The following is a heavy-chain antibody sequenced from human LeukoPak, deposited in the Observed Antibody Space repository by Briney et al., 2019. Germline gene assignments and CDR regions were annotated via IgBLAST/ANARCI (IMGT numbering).Heavy chain of an antibody. CDR1: GGSISSSNW. J-gene: IGHJ4*02. V-gene: IGHV4-4*02. CDR2: IYYSGST. Sequence: SETLSLTCAVSGGSISSSNWWSWVRQPPGKGLEWIGYIYYSGSTNYNPSLKSRVTISVDTSKNQFSLKLSSVTAADTAVYYCARQLTDYYGSGSFDYWGQGTLVTVSS. CDR3: ARQLTDYYGSGSFDY. D-gene: IGHD3-10*01.